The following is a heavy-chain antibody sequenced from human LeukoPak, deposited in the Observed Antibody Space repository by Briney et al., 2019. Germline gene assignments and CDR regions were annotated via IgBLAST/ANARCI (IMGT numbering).Heavy chain of an antibody. CDR3: ARGTVRAFDY. D-gene: IGHD3-10*01. CDR2: IRYDGNNK. V-gene: IGHV3-30*02. J-gene: IGHJ4*02. Sequence: GGSLRLSCAASGFTFSSYDMHWVRQAPGKGLEWVAFIRYDGNNKYCADSVKGRFTTSRDNSKNTLYLQMNSLRAEDTAVYYCARGTVRAFDYWGQGTLVTVSS. CDR1: GFTFSSYD.